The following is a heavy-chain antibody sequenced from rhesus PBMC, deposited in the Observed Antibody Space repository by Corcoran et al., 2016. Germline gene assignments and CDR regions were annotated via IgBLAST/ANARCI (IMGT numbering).Heavy chain of an antibody. D-gene: IGHD1-14*01. CDR1: GGSISGYYY. J-gene: IGHJ3*01. CDR3: ARQRRNAFDF. Sequence: QVQLQESGPGLVKPSETLSLPCAVSGGSISGYYYWSWIRQPPGKGLGWIGSIYGSGGSNYLKPSLKSRVTRSVDTSKNQCSRKLSSVTAADTAVYYCARQRRNAFDFWGQGLRVTVSS. V-gene: IGHV4S14*01. CDR2: IYGSGGSN.